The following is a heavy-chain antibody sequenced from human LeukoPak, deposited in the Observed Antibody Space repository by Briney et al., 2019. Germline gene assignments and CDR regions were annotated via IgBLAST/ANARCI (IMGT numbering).Heavy chain of an antibody. J-gene: IGHJ4*02. CDR2: IYYSGST. CDR1: GGSFSGYY. D-gene: IGHD2-21*02. CDR3: ARGGCGGDCYSTIDY. V-gene: IGHV4-59*12. Sequence: SETLSLTCAVYGGSFSGYYWSWIRQPPGKGLEWIGYIYYSGSTNYNPSLKSRVTISVDTSKNQFSLKLSSVTAADTAVYYCARGGCGGDCYSTIDYWGQGTLVTVSS.